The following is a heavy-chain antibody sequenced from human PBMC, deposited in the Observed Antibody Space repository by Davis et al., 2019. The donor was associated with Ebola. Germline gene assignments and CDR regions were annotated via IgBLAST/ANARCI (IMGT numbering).Heavy chain of an antibody. V-gene: IGHV4-34*01. J-gene: IGHJ5*02. CDR3: ARGSNSWYSINWFDP. CDR2: INHSGST. D-gene: IGHD6-13*01. CDR1: GGSFSGYY. Sequence: SETLSLTCAVYGGSFSGYYWSWIRQPPGKGLEWIGEINHSGSTNYNPSLKSRVTISVDTSKNQFSLKLSSVTAADTAVYYCARGSNSWYSINWFDPWGQGTLVTVSS.